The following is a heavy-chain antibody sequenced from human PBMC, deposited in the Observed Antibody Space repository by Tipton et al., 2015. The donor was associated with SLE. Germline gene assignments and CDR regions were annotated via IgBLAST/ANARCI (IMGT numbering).Heavy chain of an antibody. V-gene: IGHV4-39*01. Sequence: LRLSCTVSGGSISSYYWGWIRQPPGKGLEWIGSIYYSGSTYYNPSLKSRVTISVDTSKNQFSLKLSSVTAADTAVYYCARQGGSSHFDNWGQGTLVTVSS. J-gene: IGHJ4*02. CDR1: GGSISSYY. D-gene: IGHD1-26*01. CDR2: IYYSGST. CDR3: ARQGGSSHFDN.